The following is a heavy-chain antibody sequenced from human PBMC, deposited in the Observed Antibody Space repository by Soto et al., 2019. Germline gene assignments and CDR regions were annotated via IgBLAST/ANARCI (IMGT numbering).Heavy chain of an antibody. J-gene: IGHJ4*02. V-gene: IGHV4-31*03. CDR2: IYYSGST. Sequence: QVQLQESGPGLVKPSQTLSLTCTVSGGSISSGGYYWSWIRQHPGKGLEWIGYIYYSGSTYYNPSVESRVTKSGYTSKNQFSLKLTPVTAADTAVFYCARDWRDYYFYSRGQGTLVTVSS. CDR3: ARDWRDYYFYS. CDR1: GGSISSGGYY.